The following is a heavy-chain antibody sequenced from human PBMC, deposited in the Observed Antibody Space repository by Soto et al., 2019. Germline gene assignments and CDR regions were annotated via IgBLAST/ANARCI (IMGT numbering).Heavy chain of an antibody. CDR2: IIPIFGIA. D-gene: IGHD2-2*01. CDR1: GGTFSRDS. J-gene: IGHJ6*02. Sequence: GASMKVSCKASGGTFSRDSITWVRQAPGHGLEWIGRIIPIFGIASYAQKFQGRVTITADESTSTAYMELSSLRSDDTAVYYCAREDRDRETGLVPAAIDGMDVWGQGTTVTVSS. CDR3: AREDRDRETGLVPAAIDGMDV. V-gene: IGHV1-69*13.